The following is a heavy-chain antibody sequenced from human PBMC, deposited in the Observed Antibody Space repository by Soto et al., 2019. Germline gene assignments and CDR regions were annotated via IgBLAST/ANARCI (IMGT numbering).Heavy chain of an antibody. D-gene: IGHD5-18*01. V-gene: IGHV4-39*01. CDR3: ARREDTAMVTGYYGMDV. J-gene: IGHJ6*02. Sequence: SETLSLTCTVSGGSISSSSYYWGWIRQPPGKGLEWIGSIYYSGSTYYNPSLKSRVTISVDTSKNQFSLKLSSVTAADTAVYYCARREDTAMVTGYYGMDVWGQGTTVTVSS. CDR2: IYYSGST. CDR1: GGSISSSSYY.